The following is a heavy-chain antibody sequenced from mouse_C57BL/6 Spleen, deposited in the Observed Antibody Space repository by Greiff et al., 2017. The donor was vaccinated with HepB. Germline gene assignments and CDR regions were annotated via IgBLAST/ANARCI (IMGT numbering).Heavy chain of an antibody. J-gene: IGHJ2*01. V-gene: IGHV1-69*01. CDR1: GYTFTSYW. CDR3: ARKGGYDPGDY. D-gene: IGHD2-2*01. Sequence: VQLQQPGAELVMPGASVKLSCKASGYTFTSYWMHWVKQRPGQGLEWIGEIDPSDSYTNYNQKFKGKSTLTVDKSSSTAYMQLSSLTSEDSAVYYRARKGGYDPGDYWGQGTTLTVSS. CDR2: IDPSDSYT.